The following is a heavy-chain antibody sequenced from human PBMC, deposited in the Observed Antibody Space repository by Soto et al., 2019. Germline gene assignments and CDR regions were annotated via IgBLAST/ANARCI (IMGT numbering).Heavy chain of an antibody. D-gene: IGHD3-3*01. CDR3: AKDAMYYYFWSGYDKYNWFDP. Sequence: VQLLESGGGLVQPGGSLRLSCAASGFTFSSYAMSWVRQAPGKGLEWVSAISGSGGITYYADSVKGRFTISRDNSKNTLYLLMNILRAEDTAVYYCAKDAMYYYFWSGYDKYNWFDPCGQGTLVTVSS. V-gene: IGHV3-23*01. CDR1: GFTFSSYA. J-gene: IGHJ5*02. CDR2: ISGSGGIT.